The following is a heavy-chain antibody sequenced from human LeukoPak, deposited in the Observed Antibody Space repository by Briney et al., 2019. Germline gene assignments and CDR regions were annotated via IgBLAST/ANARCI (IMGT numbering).Heavy chain of an antibody. V-gene: IGHV3-74*01. D-gene: IGHD3-10*01. CDR1: GFTLSSFW. CDR3: ARGGWGSSVHFDT. Sequence: GGSLRLSCATPGFTLSSFWMHWVRHPPGKGLVWVARINSDATNTNYADSVKGRFTISRDNTKNTVYLQMNSLGAEDTAVYYCARGGWGSSVHFDTWGQGALVTVSS. J-gene: IGHJ4*02. CDR2: INSDATNT.